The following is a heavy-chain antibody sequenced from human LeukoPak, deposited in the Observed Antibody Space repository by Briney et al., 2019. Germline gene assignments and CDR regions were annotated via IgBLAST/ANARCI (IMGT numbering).Heavy chain of an antibody. CDR2: MYHSGST. D-gene: IGHD6-6*01. CDR1: GGSISSNNW. V-gene: IGHV4-4*02. J-gene: IGHJ1*01. Sequence: PSRTLSLTCAVFGGSISSNNWWSWVRQPPGKALAWIGEMYHSGSTNYNPSLKSRVTMSVDKSKNQFSLKLTSVTAADTAIYYCARDVGARLPGYWGQGTLVTGSS. CDR3: ARDVGARLPGY.